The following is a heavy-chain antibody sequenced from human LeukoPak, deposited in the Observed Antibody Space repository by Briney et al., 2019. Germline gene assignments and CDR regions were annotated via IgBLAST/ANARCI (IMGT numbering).Heavy chain of an antibody. Sequence: PSETLSLTCTVSGDSFINSDFYWGWLRRPPGKGLEWIGSMSYNGNSYYNPSLESRVTISVDTSKNQFSLNLSSVTAADTAVYYCARDSVFAGLLWFFHYWGQGTLVTVSS. J-gene: IGHJ4*02. CDR1: GDSFINSDFY. CDR2: MSYNGNS. D-gene: IGHD3-10*01. V-gene: IGHV4-39*07. CDR3: ARDSVFAGLLWFFHY.